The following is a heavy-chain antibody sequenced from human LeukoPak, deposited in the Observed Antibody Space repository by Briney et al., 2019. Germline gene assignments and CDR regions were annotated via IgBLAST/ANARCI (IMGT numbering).Heavy chain of an antibody. V-gene: IGHV4-59*01. D-gene: IGHD4-17*01. CDR3: ARTGSTVTMLYPFDH. Sequence: SETLSLTCTVSGGAIRSYYWSWIRQPPGKGLEWIGYIYYSGSTNYNPSLKSRVSISVDTSKNQFSLKLSSVTAADTAVYYCARTGSTVTMLYPFDHWGQGTLVTVSS. J-gene: IGHJ4*02. CDR2: IYYSGST. CDR1: GGAIRSYY.